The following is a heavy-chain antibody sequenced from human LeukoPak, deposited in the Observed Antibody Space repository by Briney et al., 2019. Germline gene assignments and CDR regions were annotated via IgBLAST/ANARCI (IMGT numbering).Heavy chain of an antibody. D-gene: IGHD3-22*01. V-gene: IGHV3-23*01. CDR2: TGSNGVT. CDR1: GFTFRSFA. CDR3: GIRDTSDYYVF. J-gene: IGHJ4*02. Sequence: GGSLRLSCTGSGFTFRSFAFSWVRQAPGKGLEWVSATGSNGVTYYADSVKGRFTISRDNSKNALYLQMNGLRADDTAVYYCGIRDTSDYYVFWGQGTLVTVSS.